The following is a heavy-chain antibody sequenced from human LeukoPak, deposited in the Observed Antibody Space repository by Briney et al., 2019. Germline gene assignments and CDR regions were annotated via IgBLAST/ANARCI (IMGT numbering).Heavy chain of an antibody. CDR1: GGSFSGYY. V-gene: IGHV4-34*01. CDR2: INHSGST. J-gene: IGHJ5*02. CDR3: ARGSGSYCRPLNWFDP. Sequence: SETLSLTCAVYGGSFSGYYWSWIRQPPGKGLEWIGEINHSGSTNYNPSLKSRVTISVDTSKNQFSLKLSSVTAADTAVYYCARGSGSYCRPLNWFDPWGQGTLVTVSS. D-gene: IGHD1-26*01.